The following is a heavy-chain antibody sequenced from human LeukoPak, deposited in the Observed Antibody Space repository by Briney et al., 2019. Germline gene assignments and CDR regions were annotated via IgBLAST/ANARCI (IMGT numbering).Heavy chain of an antibody. CDR2: INPNGGGT. CDR1: GYTFTGYY. Sequence: GASVKVSCKASGYTFTGYYMHWVRQAPGQGLEWMGWINPNGGGTNYVQKFQGRVTMTTDTSTSIAYMELRSLRSDDTAVYYCARGLYNWNRRGYYYYYMDVWGRGTTVTVSS. V-gene: IGHV1-2*02. J-gene: IGHJ6*03. CDR3: ARGLYNWNRRGYYYYYMDV. D-gene: IGHD1-20*01.